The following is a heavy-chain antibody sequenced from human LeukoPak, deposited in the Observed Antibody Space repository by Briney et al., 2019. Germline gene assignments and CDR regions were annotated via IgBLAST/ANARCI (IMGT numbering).Heavy chain of an antibody. Sequence: GGSLRLSCAASGFTFSSYTMNWVRQAPGKGLEWVSSISRSSSYIYYPDSLKGRFTISRDNARNSLFLQMNSLRAEDTAVYYCARTVAGPWGYFDYWGQGTLVTVSS. V-gene: IGHV3-21*01. CDR1: GFTFSSYT. D-gene: IGHD6-19*01. CDR2: ISRSSSYI. J-gene: IGHJ4*02. CDR3: ARTVAGPWGYFDY.